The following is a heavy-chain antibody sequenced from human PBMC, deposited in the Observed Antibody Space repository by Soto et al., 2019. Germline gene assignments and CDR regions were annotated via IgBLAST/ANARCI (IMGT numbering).Heavy chain of an antibody. CDR2: FDPEDGET. CDR3: ATESPCSSTSCYSWFDP. D-gene: IGHD2-2*02. CDR1: GYTLTELS. V-gene: IGHV1-24*01. J-gene: IGHJ5*02. Sequence: ASVKVSCKVSGYTLTELSMHWVPQAPGKGLEWMGGFDPEDGETIYAQKFQGRVTMTEDTSTDTAYMELSSLRSEDTAVYYCATESPCSSTSCYSWFDPWGQGTLVTVSS.